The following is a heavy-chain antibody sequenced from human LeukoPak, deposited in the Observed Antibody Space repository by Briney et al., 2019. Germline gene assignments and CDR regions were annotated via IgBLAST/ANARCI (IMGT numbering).Heavy chain of an antibody. CDR2: IIPIFGTA. V-gene: IGHV1-69*13. CDR3: ARLYCSSTSCYGQAVEY. J-gene: IGHJ4*02. CDR1: GGTFSSYA. Sequence: SVKVSCKASGGTFSSYAISWVRQAPGQGLEWMGGIIPIFGTANYAQKFQGRVTITADESTSTAYMELSSLRSEDTAVYYCARLYCSSTSCYGQAVEYWGPGALVTVSS. D-gene: IGHD2-2*01.